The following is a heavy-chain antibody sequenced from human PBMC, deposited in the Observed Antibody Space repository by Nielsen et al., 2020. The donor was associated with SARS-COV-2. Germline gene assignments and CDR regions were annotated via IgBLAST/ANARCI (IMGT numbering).Heavy chain of an antibody. V-gene: IGHV4-31*03. CDR3: ASPALFDGHYYFDS. CDR1: GGSISSGGYY. Sequence: SETLSLTCTVSGGSISSGGYYWSWIRQHPGKGLEWIGYIYYSGSTYYNPSLKSRVTISVDTSKNQFSLKLSSVTAADTAVYYCASPALFDGHYYFDSWGRGTLVTVSS. D-gene: IGHD5-24*01. CDR2: IYYSGST. J-gene: IGHJ4*02.